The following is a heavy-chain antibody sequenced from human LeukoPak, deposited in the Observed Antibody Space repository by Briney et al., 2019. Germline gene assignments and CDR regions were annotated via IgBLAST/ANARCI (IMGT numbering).Heavy chain of an antibody. V-gene: IGHV3-7*03. CDR2: IKQDGSEK. J-gene: IGHJ4*02. CDR1: GFTFSSYW. Sequence: GGSLRLSCAASGFTFSSYWMSWVRQAPGQGLEWVANIKQDGSEKYYVDSVKGRFTISRDNAKNSLYLQMNSLRAEDTAVYYCARMVRGVDTYYFDYWGQGTLVTVSS. CDR3: ARMVRGVDTYYFDY. D-gene: IGHD3-10*01.